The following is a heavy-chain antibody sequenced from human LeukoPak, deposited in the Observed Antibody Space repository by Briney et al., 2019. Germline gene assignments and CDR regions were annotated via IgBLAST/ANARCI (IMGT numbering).Heavy chain of an antibody. V-gene: IGHV3-9*01. J-gene: IGHJ6*02. CDR2: ISWNSGSI. CDR3: AKDIFRGYSSGWCNYYYYGMDV. Sequence: GGSLRPSCAASGFTFSSYAMSWVRQAPGKGLEWVSGISWNSGSIGYADSVKGRFTITRDNAKNSLYLQMNSLRAEDTALYYCAKDIFRGYSSGWCNYYYYGMDVWGQGTTVTVSS. CDR1: GFTFSSYA. D-gene: IGHD6-19*01.